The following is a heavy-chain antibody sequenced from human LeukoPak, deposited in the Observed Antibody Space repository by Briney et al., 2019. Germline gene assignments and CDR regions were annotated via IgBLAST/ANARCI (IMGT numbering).Heavy chain of an antibody. CDR1: GLTFSSYC. D-gene: IGHD5-24*01. V-gene: IGHV3-7*04. CDR3: ARQGTRKDGSNRY. Sequence: GGSLRLSCAASGLTFSSYCMSWVRKAPWKGLEWVANIKEDVSEKYYVDSVKGRFTLSRDNAENSLFLQMNSLRAEDTAVYYCARQGTRKDGSNRYWGQGTLVTVSS. CDR2: IKEDVSEK. J-gene: IGHJ4*02.